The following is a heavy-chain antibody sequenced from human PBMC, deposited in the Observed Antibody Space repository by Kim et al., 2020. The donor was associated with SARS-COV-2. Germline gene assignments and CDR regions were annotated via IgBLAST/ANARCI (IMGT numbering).Heavy chain of an antibody. CDR1: GDSVSSNSAA. J-gene: IGHJ3*01. V-gene: IGHV6-1*01. Sequence: TLSLTCAISGDSVSSNSAAWHWIRQSPSRGLEWLGRTYYTSRWTNDYTTSMKSRITINPDTSKNQFSLQLNSVTPEDTAVYYCARETKAAFDVWGQGTMVTVSS. CDR2: TYYTSRWTN. CDR3: ARETKAAFDV.